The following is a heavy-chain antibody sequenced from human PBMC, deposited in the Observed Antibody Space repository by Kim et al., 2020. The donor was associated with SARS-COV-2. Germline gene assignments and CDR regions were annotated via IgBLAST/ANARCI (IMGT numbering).Heavy chain of an antibody. J-gene: IGHJ4*02. V-gene: IGHV4-31*03. Sequence: SETLSLTCTVSGGSISSGGYYWSWIRQHPGKGLEWIGYIYYSGSTYYNPSLKSRVTISVDTSKNQFSLKLSSVTAADTAVYYCARGVVAATWGWDYWGQGTLVTVSS. CDR3: ARGVVAATWGWDY. CDR1: GGSISSGGYY. CDR2: IYYSGST. D-gene: IGHD2-15*01.